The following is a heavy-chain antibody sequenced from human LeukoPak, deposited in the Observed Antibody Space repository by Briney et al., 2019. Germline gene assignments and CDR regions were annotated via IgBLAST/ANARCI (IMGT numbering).Heavy chain of an antibody. V-gene: IGHV1-18*01. CDR1: GYTFTSYG. Sequence: ASVKVSCKASGYTFTSYGISWVRQAPGQGLEWMGWISAYNGNTNYAQKLQGRVTMTTDTSTSTAYMELRSLRSDDTAVYYCARVPMVRGVIITETSLDYWGQGTLVTVSS. D-gene: IGHD3-10*01. CDR2: ISAYNGNT. J-gene: IGHJ4*02. CDR3: ARVPMVRGVIITETSLDY.